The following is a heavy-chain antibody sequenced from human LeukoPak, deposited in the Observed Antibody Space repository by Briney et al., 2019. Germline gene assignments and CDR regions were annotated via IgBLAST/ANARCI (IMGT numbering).Heavy chain of an antibody. CDR1: GFTFSSYS. Sequence: GGSLRLSCAASGFTFSSYSMNWVRQAPGKGLEWVSSISSSSSYIYYADSVKGRFTISRDNAKNSLCLQMNSLRAEDTAVYYCARDPRYCSSTSCPYYYYYMDVWGKGTTVTVSS. V-gene: IGHV3-21*01. D-gene: IGHD2-2*01. CDR3: ARDPRYCSSTSCPYYYYYMDV. J-gene: IGHJ6*03. CDR2: ISSSSSYI.